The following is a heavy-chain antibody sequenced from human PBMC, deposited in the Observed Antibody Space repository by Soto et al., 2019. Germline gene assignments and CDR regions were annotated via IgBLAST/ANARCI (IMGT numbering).Heavy chain of an antibody. V-gene: IGHV1-3*01. D-gene: IGHD6-6*01. CDR2: VNAGNGNT. J-gene: IGHJ5*02. CDR1: GYTFTSYA. CDR3: ARSGTSSADWFDP. Sequence: ASVKVSCXASGYTFTSYALHWVRQAPGQRLEWMGWVNAGNGNTKYSQKFQGRVTITRDTSASTAYMELSSLRSEDTAVYYCARSGTSSADWFDPWGQGTLVTVSS.